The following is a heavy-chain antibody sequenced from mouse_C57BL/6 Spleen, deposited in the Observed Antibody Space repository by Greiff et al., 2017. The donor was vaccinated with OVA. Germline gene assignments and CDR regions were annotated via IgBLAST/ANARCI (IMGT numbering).Heavy chain of an antibody. CDR2: ISDGGSYT. Sequence: EVQGVESGGGLVKPGGSLKLSCAASGFTFSSYAMSWVRQTPEKRLEWVATISDGGSYTYYPDNVKGRFTISRDNAKNNLYLQMSHLKSEDTAMYYCARDLDYYGSSPPSYAMDYWGQGTSVTVSS. J-gene: IGHJ4*01. CDR3: ARDLDYYGSSPPSYAMDY. V-gene: IGHV5-4*01. CDR1: GFTFSSYA. D-gene: IGHD1-1*01.